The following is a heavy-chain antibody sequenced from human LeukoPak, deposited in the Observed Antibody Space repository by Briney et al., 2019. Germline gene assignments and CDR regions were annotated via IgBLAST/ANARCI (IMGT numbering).Heavy chain of an antibody. CDR1: GFTCYDYA. V-gene: IGHV3-9*01. J-gene: IGHJ4*02. CDR2: ISWKSGGM. D-gene: IGHD1-26*01. CDR3: ARSVGSGSYVDY. Sequence: GGSLRLSCAASGFTCYDYAMQWAGHAPGRALEWVSGISWKSGGMGYGLCVKGRFTISRDNAKKSLYLQMNSLRVEDTGLYYCARSVGSGSYVDYWGQGTLVTVSS.